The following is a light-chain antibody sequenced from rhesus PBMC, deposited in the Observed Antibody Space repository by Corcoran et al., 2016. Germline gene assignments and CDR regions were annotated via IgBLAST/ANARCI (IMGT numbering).Light chain of an antibody. CDR3: QQYSSSPYS. CDR2: KAS. J-gene: IGKJ2*01. CDR1: QSISSW. Sequence: DIQMTQSPSSLSASVGDTVTITCRASQSISSWLAWYQQKPGKAPKLLNYKASSLQSGVPSRFSGSGSGTDFTLPISSLPSEDFATYYCQQYSSSPYSFGQGTKVEIK. V-gene: IGKV1-22*01.